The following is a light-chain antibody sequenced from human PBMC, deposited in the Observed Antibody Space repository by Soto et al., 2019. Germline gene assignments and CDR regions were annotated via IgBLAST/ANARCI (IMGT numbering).Light chain of an antibody. CDR2: SAS. CDR1: NIDSGKS. V-gene: IGKV3-20*01. J-gene: IGKJ4*01. Sequence: LSQSVGALVLSPGQRANLTFGASNIDSGKSLAWYHQRPGKAPRLLIHSASSRATGIPARFSGSGSGTDFTLTITSLEPEDIGVYYCQQYSILPRTFGEGTKVDIK. CDR3: QQYSILPRT.